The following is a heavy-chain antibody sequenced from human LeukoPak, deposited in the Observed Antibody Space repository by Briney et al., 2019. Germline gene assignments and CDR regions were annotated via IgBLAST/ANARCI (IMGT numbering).Heavy chain of an antibody. CDR3: ARTLHYYDNCWDY. J-gene: IGHJ4*02. CDR1: AGSISSGDSY. V-gene: IGHV4-30-4*01. D-gene: IGHD3-22*01. CDR2: IYYSGST. Sequence: SETLSPTCTVSAGSISSGDSYWRWIRQPPGKGLEWIGYIYYSGSTYYNPSLKSRVTKSVDTSKNQFSLKLSSVTAADTAVYYCARTLHYYDNCWDYWGQGTLVTVSS.